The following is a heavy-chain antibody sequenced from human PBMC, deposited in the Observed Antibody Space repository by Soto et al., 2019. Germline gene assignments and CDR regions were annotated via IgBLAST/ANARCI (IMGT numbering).Heavy chain of an antibody. Sequence: QVQLVESGGGLVKPGGSLRLSCAASGFTFSDHYMSWIRQAPGMGLAWVAYISGSGFTIYNADSVKGRFTISRDNAKNSLYLQMGSLKAEDTAVYYCAKNTLSATGSENYGLGVWGRGTTVAGSS. V-gene: IGHV3-11*01. CDR2: ISGSGFTI. CDR1: GFTFSDHY. D-gene: IGHD1-1*01. CDR3: AKNTLSATGSENYGLGV. J-gene: IGHJ6*02.